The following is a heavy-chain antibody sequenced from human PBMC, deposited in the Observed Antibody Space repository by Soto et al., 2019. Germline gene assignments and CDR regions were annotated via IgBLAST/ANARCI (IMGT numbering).Heavy chain of an antibody. J-gene: IGHJ6*02. D-gene: IGHD3-3*01. Sequence: KPSETLSLTCTVSGGSISSYYWSWIRQPAGKGLEWIGRIYTSGSTNYNPSLKSRVTMSVDTSKNQFSLKLSSVTAADTAAYYCARENVYSFFGVVTRDYYYGMDVWGQGTTVTVSS. CDR1: GGSISSYY. CDR2: IYTSGST. V-gene: IGHV4-4*07. CDR3: ARENVYSFFGVVTRDYYYGMDV.